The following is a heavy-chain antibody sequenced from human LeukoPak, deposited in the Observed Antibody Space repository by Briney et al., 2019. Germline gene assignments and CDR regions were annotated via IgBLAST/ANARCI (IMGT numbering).Heavy chain of an antibody. J-gene: IGHJ5*02. D-gene: IGHD6-19*01. Sequence: GGSLRLSCAASGFTFSSYSMNWVRQAPGKGLEWVSSISSSSSYIYYADSVKGRFTISRDNAKNSLYLQMNSLRAEDTAVYYCARVGYSSGWYVGPPSPVFDPWGQGTLVTVSS. V-gene: IGHV3-21*01. CDR3: ARVGYSSGWYVGPPSPVFDP. CDR1: GFTFSSYS. CDR2: ISSSSSYI.